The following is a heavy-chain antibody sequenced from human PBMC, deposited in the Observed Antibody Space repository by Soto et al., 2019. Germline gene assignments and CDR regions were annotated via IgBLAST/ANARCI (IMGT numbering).Heavy chain of an antibody. D-gene: IGHD2-8*02. CDR2: IGSSTSYI. J-gene: IGHJ3*02. CDR1: GFTFSTYT. CDR3: ARVALPGDICYTCGFDI. Sequence: GGSLRLSCAASGFTFSTYTVNWVRQAPGKGLEWVSSIGSSTSYIYYADSVKGRFTISRDNAKNSLYLQMNSLRAEDTAVYYCARVALPGDICYTCGFDIWGQGTMVTVSS. V-gene: IGHV3-21*01.